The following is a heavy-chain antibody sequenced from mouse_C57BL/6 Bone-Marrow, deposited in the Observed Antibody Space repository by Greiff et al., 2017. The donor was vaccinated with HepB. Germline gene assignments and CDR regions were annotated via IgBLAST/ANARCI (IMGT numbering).Heavy chain of an antibody. Sequence: QVQLKESGAELARPGASVKMSCKASGYTFTSYTMHWVKQRPGQGLEWIGYINPSSGYTKYNQKFKDKATLTADKSSSTAYMQLSSLTSEDSAVYYCARESDYYVYAMDYWGQGTSVTVSS. J-gene: IGHJ4*01. CDR1: GYTFTSYT. CDR3: ARESDYYVYAMDY. D-gene: IGHD1-1*01. V-gene: IGHV1-4*01. CDR2: INPSSGYT.